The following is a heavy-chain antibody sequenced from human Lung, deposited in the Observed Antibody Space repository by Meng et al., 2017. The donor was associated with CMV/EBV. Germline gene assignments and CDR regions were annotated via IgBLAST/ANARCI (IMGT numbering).Heavy chain of an antibody. CDR3: ARISDMTGTTYYFDY. J-gene: IGHJ4*02. V-gene: IGHV3-7*01. Sequence: GGSXRLXXAASGFTFSSYWMSWVRQAPGKGLEWVANIKQDGSEKYYVDSVKGRFTISRDNAKNSLYLQMNSLRAEDTAVYYCARISDMTGTTYYFDYWGQGTLVTVSS. D-gene: IGHD1-20*01. CDR2: IKQDGSEK. CDR1: GFTFSSYW.